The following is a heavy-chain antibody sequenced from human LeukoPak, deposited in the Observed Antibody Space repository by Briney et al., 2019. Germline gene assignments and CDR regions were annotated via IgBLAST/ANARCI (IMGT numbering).Heavy chain of an antibody. J-gene: IGHJ1*01. D-gene: IGHD6-13*01. CDR1: GGSISSSY. CDR2: INHSGST. CDR3: ARGLGIAAAQ. Sequence: PSETLSLTCTVSGGSISSSYWSWIRQPPGKGLEWIGEINHSGSTNYNPSLKSRVTISVDTSKNQFSLKLSSVTAADTAVYYCARGLGIAAAQWGQGTLVTVSS. V-gene: IGHV4-34*01.